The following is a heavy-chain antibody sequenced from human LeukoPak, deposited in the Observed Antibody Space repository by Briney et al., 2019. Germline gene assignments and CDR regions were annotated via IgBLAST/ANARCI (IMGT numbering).Heavy chain of an antibody. J-gene: IGHJ6*03. V-gene: IGHV3-48*03. Sequence: PGGSLRLSCAASGFTFSSYEMNWVRQAPGKGLEWVSYISSSGSTIYYADSVKGRLTISRDNAKNSLYLQMNSLRAEDTAVYYCARGPYDPWGYYYYYYMDVWGKGTTVTISS. CDR2: ISSSGSTI. CDR3: ARGPYDPWGYYYYYYMDV. D-gene: IGHD5-12*01. CDR1: GFTFSSYE.